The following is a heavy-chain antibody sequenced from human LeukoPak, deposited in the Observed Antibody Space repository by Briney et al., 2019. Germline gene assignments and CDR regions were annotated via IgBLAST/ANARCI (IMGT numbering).Heavy chain of an antibody. Sequence: GGSLRLSCAASGFTFSTYTMHWVRQAPGKGLEWVAAISYDGSNKYYADSVKGRFTISRDNSKNTLYLQMNSLRPEDTAIYYCAGDRGSSWYMDVWGKGTTVTVSS. J-gene: IGHJ6*03. D-gene: IGHD6-13*01. CDR2: ISYDGSNK. V-gene: IGHV3-30-3*01. CDR3: AGDRGSSWYMDV. CDR1: GFTFSTYT.